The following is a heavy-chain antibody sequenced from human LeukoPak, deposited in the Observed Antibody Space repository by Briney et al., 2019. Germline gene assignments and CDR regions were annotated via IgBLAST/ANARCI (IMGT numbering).Heavy chain of an antibody. CDR3: AKDLRDCSSTSCYTNYYYGMDV. CDR1: GFTFSSYA. V-gene: IGHV3-23*01. J-gene: IGHJ6*02. Sequence: GGSLRLSCAASGFTFSSYAMSWVRQAPGKGLEWVSAISGSGGSTYYANSGKGRFTISRDNSKNTLYLQMNSLRAEDTAVYYCAKDLRDCSSTSCYTNYYYGMDVWGQGTTVTVSS. D-gene: IGHD2-2*02. CDR2: ISGSGGST.